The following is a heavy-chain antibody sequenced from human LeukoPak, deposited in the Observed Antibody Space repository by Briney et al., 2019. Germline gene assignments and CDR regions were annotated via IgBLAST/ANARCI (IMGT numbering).Heavy chain of an antibody. D-gene: IGHD3-10*01. Sequence: PSQTLSLTCTVSGYSISSGYYWGWIRQPPGKGLGWIWSSYHSGSTYYNPSLTSRVTLAVDTSKNQFSLKLSSVTAADTAVYYCARDVSARSGRADFDYWGQGTLVTVSS. CDR3: ARDVSARSGRADFDY. J-gene: IGHJ4*02. V-gene: IGHV4-38-2*02. CDR2: SYHSGST. CDR1: GYSISSGYY.